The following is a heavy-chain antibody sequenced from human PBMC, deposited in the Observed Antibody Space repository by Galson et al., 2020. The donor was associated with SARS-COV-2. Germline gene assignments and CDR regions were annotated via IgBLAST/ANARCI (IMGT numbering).Heavy chain of an antibody. J-gene: IGHJ4*02. V-gene: IGHV3-23*01. CDR1: GYTFSTYA. Sequence: GGSLRLSCAASGYTFSTYAMGWVRQAPGRGLEWVSAIGGNDFRAFYADSVRGRFIISSDTSKNTLYLSMNDLRVEDAAVYYCARQSDAVTFFFQYWGQGSLVTVSS. D-gene: IGHD4-17*01. CDR3: ARQSDAVTFFFQY. CDR2: IGGNDFRA.